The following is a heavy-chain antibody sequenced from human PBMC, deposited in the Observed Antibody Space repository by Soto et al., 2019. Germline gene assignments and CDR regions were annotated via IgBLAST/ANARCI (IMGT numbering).Heavy chain of an antibody. J-gene: IGHJ4*02. CDR2: IKSKTDGGTT. D-gene: IGHD2-21*02. V-gene: IGHV3-15*01. CDR1: GFTFSNAW. Sequence: PGGSLRLSCAASGFTFSNAWMTWVRQAPGKGLEWVGRIKSKTDGGTTYYAAPVKGRFTISRDDSKNTLYLQMNSLKTEDTAVYFCTSLLVTDTTDYWGQGTLVTVSS. CDR3: TSLLVTDTTDY.